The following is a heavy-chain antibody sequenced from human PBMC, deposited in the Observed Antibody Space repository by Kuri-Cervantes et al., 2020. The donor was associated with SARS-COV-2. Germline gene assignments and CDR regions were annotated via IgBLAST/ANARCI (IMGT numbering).Heavy chain of an antibody. CDR3: ARAVKRFDY. D-gene: IGHD2/OR15-2a*01. J-gene: IGHJ4*02. CDR1: GRSFSGYY. Sequence: SQTLSLTCAVYGRSFSGYYWSWIRQPPGKGLEWIGEINHSGSTNYNPSLKSRVTISVDTSKNQFSLKLSSVTAADTAVYYCARAVKRFDYWGQGTLVTVSS. CDR2: INHSGST. V-gene: IGHV4-34*01.